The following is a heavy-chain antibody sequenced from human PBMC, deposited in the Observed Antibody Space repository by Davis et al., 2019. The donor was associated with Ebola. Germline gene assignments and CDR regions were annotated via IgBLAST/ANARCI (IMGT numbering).Heavy chain of an antibody. V-gene: IGHV3-64*01. J-gene: IGHJ4*02. D-gene: IGHD3-3*01. Sequence: GESLKISCAASGFTFSSYAMHWVRQAPGKGLEYVSAISSNGGSTYYANSVKGRFTISRDNSKNTLYLQMNSLRDEDTAVYYCARDSWTYYDFWSGSTFRYWGQGTLVTVSS. CDR2: ISSNGGST. CDR1: GFTFSSYA. CDR3: ARDSWTYYDFWSGSTFRY.